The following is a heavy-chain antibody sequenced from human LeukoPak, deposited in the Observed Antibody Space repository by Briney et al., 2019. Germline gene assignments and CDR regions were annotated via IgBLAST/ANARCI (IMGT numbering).Heavy chain of an antibody. D-gene: IGHD5/OR15-5a*01. CDR2: INPNSGGT. V-gene: IGHV1-2*04. J-gene: IGHJ5*02. CDR1: GYTFTGYY. CDR3: ARDYIYDCNYFDP. Sequence: ASVKVSCKASGYTFTGYYMHWVRQAPGQGLEWMGWINPNSGGTNYAQKFQGWVTMTRDTSTSTAYMELNRLRSDDTAVYYCARDYIYDCNYFDPWGQGTLVTVSS.